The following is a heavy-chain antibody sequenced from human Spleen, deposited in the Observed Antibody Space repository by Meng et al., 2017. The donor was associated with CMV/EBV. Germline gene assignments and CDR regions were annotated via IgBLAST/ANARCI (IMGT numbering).Heavy chain of an antibody. CDR3: ARERVTLVRGAHYFFDF. V-gene: IGHV3-7*01. CDR1: TFRNNW. D-gene: IGHD3-10*01. CDR2: INEDGSEK. J-gene: IGHJ4*02. Sequence: TFRNNWMTWVRQAPGKGLEWVANINEDGSEKYYVDSVKGRFTISRDNAKNSLYLQMNTLRAEDTAVYFCARERVTLVRGAHYFFDFWGQGTLVTVSS.